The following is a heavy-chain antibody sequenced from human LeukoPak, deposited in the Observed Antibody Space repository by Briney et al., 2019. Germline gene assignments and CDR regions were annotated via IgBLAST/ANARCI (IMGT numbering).Heavy chain of an antibody. CDR1: GGSISSYY. Sequence: PSETLSLICTVSGGSISSYYWSWIRQPPGKGLEWIGYIYYSGSTNYNPSLKSRVTISVDTSKNQFSLKLSSVTAADTAVYYCARQDAYDAFDIWGQGTMVTVSS. V-gene: IGHV4-59*01. CDR2: IYYSGST. CDR3: ARQDAYDAFDI. D-gene: IGHD2-15*01. J-gene: IGHJ3*02.